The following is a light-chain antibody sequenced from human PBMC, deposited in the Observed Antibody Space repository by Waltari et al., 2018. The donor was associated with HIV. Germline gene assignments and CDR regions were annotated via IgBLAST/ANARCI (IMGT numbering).Light chain of an antibody. CDR3: SSYITTGTIL. Sequence: QSALTQPASVSGSLGQSITISCIGSSSDIGTYNHVSWYQQYPDKAPLLLIRDVNTRHSGLPCLFSASKSGKTATLTISGLQAEDEADYYCSSYITTGTILFGGGTKVTVL. J-gene: IGLJ3*02. V-gene: IGLV2-14*03. CDR2: DVN. CDR1: SSDIGTYNH.